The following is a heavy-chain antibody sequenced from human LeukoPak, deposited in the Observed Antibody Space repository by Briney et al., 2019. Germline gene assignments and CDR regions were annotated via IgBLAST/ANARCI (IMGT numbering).Heavy chain of an antibody. CDR1: GFTVSTNY. V-gene: IGHV3-53*01. Sequence: GGSLRLSCAASGFTVSTNYMSWARQAPGKGLEWVSVVYSDGKTCYADAVRGRFTISKDSSRNTLYLQMNSLRAEDTAVYYCARDRYQLLLRYWGQGTLVTVSS. J-gene: IGHJ4*02. CDR3: ARDRYQLLLRY. CDR2: VYSDGKT. D-gene: IGHD2-2*01.